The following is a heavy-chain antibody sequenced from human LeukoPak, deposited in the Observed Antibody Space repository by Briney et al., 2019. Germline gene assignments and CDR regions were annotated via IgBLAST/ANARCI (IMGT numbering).Heavy chain of an antibody. Sequence: ASVKVSCKASGYTFNHNYLHWVRQAPGQGLEWMGWINPNNPATHSTHKFQGRVTMTSDSSISTVYLEVNRLKPDDTAVYFCARVRDYSNSPFNWFDAWGQGTLVIVSS. CDR1: GYTFNHNY. CDR3: ARVRDYSNSPFNWFDA. J-gene: IGHJ5*02. V-gene: IGHV1-2*07. D-gene: IGHD6-6*01. CDR2: INPNNPAT.